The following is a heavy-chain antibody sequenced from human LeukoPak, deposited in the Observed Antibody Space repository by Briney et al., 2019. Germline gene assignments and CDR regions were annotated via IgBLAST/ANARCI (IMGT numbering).Heavy chain of an antibody. J-gene: IGHJ4*02. CDR2: ISNGNNYI. D-gene: IGHD4-11*01. CDR1: GFVFSSYS. Sequence: NPGGSLRLSCEGSGFVFSSYSMNWVRQAPGKGLEWVSSISNGNNYIYYADSVKGRFTISRDNAKNSLYLQMNSLRAEDTAVFYCAREMGYSDYAYFDYWGQGTLVTVSS. CDR3: AREMGYSDYAYFDY. V-gene: IGHV3-21*01.